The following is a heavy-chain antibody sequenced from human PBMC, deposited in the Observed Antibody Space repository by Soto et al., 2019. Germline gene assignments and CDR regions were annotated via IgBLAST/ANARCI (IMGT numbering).Heavy chain of an antibody. D-gene: IGHD5-18*01. V-gene: IGHV4-34*01. CDR3: ARGLRRGYSYGYDY. Sequence: QVQLQQWGAGLLKPSETLSLTCAVYGGSFSGYYWSWIRQPPGKGLEWIGEINHSGSTNYNPSLKSRVTISVDTSKNQFSLKLSSVTAADTAVYYCARGLRRGYSYGYDYWGQGTLVTVSS. CDR2: INHSGST. CDR1: GGSFSGYY. J-gene: IGHJ4*02.